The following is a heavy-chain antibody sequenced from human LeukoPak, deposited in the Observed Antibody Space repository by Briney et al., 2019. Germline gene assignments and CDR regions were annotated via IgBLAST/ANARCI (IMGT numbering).Heavy chain of an antibody. CDR1: GYSFTSYW. J-gene: IGHJ5*02. CDR3: ARLFHDSSGYNWFDP. V-gene: IGHV5-51*01. D-gene: IGHD3-22*01. CDR2: IYPGDSDT. Sequence: GESLKISCKGSGYSFTSYWIGWVRQMPGKGLEWMGIIYPGDSDTRYSPSFQGQVTISADKSISTAYLQWSSLKASDTAMYYCARLFHDSSGYNWFDPWGQGTLVTVSS.